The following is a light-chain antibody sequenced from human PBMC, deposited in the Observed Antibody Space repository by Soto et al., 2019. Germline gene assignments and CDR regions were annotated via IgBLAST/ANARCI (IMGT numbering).Light chain of an antibody. V-gene: IGKV1-39*01. J-gene: IGKJ4*01. CDR1: QSISTY. Sequence: DIQMTQSPSSLSASVGDRVTITCRASQSISTYLNWYQQKPGKAPKILIYTAFSLQSGVPSRFSGSGSGTDFTLTISSLQPEDFATYYCQQSYSSPPTFGGGTKVEIK. CDR3: QQSYSSPPT. CDR2: TAF.